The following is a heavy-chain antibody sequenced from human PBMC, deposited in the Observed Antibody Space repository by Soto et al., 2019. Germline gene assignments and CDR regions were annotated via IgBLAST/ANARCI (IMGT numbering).Heavy chain of an antibody. J-gene: IGHJ4*02. CDR1: GGSISSSSYF. CDR3: ARRVYSGSGRDYFDY. V-gene: IGHV4-39*01. D-gene: IGHD1-26*01. CDR2: IYYSGTT. Sequence: PSETLSLTCSVSGGSISSSSYFWAWIRQPPGKGLEWLATIYYSGTTYYNPSLKSRVTISVDTSKKQFYMDLSSVTAADTAVYYCARRVYSGSGRDYFDYWGQGSLVTVSS.